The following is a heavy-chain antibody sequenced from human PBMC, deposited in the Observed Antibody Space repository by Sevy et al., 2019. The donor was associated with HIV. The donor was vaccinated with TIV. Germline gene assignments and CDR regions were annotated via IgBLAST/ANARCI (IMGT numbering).Heavy chain of an antibody. CDR1: GFTFSNFA. D-gene: IGHD5-18*01. J-gene: IGHJ4*02. Sequence: GGSLRLSCAASGFTFSNFAMGWVRQAPGKGLDWISVISGTGDYKYYADSVKGRFTISRDNSKNTLYLQMNSLRAEDTAMFYCAKKMGGGSGMAFLVDYWGQGTLVTVSS. V-gene: IGHV3-23*01. CDR2: ISGTGDYK. CDR3: AKKMGGGSGMAFLVDY.